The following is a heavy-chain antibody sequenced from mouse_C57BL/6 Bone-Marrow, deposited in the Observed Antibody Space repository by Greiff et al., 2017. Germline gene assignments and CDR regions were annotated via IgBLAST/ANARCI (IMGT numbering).Heavy chain of an antibody. J-gene: IGHJ4*01. CDR2: IYPRSGNT. CDR3: ARGAHYYGSSYGAMDD. CDR1: GYTFTSYG. Sequence: QVQLQQSGAELARPGASVKLSCKASGYTFTSYGISWVKQRTGQGLEWIGEIYPRSGNTYYNEKFKGKATLTADKSSSTAYMELRSLTSEDSAVYFCARGAHYYGSSYGAMDDWGQGTSVTVSS. V-gene: IGHV1-81*01. D-gene: IGHD1-1*01.